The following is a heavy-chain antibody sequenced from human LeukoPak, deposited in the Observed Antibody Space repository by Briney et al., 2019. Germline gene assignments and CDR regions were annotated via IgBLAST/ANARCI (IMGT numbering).Heavy chain of an antibody. D-gene: IGHD1-26*01. V-gene: IGHV4-61*09. Sequence: PSQTLSLTCTVSGGSISSGSYCWSWIRQPAGKGLEWIGHIHTSGSTNYNPSLKSRVTISVDTSKNQFSLKLSSVTAADTAVYYCARDFRRAIYSGSYGFDPWGQGTLVTVSS. J-gene: IGHJ5*02. CDR2: IHTSGST. CDR1: GGSISSGSYC. CDR3: ARDFRRAIYSGSYGFDP.